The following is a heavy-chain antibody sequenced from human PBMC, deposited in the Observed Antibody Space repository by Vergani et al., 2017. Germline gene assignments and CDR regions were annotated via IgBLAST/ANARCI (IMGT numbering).Heavy chain of an antibody. V-gene: IGHV4-34*01. J-gene: IGHJ4*02. D-gene: IGHD4-17*01. CDR2: INHSGST. CDR1: GGSFSGYY. CDR3: ARVPKHGDPNTYYFDY. Sequence: QVQLQQWGAGLLKPSETLSLTCAVYGGSFSGYYWSWIRQPPGKGLEWIGEINHSGSTNYNPSLKSRVTISVDTSKNQFSLKLSSVTAADTAVYYCARVPKHGDPNTYYFDYWGQGTLVTVSS.